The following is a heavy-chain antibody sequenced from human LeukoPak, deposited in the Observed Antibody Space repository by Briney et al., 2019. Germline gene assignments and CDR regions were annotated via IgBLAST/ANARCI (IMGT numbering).Heavy chain of an antibody. CDR1: GYSFTSYW. Sequence: GESLKISCKGSGYSFTSYWIGWVRQMPGKGLEWMGIIYPGDSDTRYSPSFQGQVTISADKSISTAYLQWSSPKASDTAMYYCARRSYCSSTSCFTLDYWGQGTLVTVSS. V-gene: IGHV5-51*01. J-gene: IGHJ4*02. D-gene: IGHD2-2*01. CDR3: ARRSYCSSTSCFTLDY. CDR2: IYPGDSDT.